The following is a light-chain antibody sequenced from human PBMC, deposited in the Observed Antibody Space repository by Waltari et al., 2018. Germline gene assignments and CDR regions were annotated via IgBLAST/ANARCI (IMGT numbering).Light chain of an antibody. V-gene: IGLV2-23*02. Sequence: QSALTQPASVSGSPGQSITISCTGTSSDVGSYNLVSWYQQHPGKAPKFLIYDVTKRPSGVSTRFSGSKAGNTASLTISGLQAEDEADYYWCSYAGSSTYVVFGGGTKLTVL. CDR1: SSDVGSYNL. CDR2: DVT. J-gene: IGLJ2*01. CDR3: CSYAGSSTYVV.